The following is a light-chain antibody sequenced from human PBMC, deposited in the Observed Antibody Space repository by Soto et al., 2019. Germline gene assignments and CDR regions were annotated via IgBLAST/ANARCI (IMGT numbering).Light chain of an antibody. CDR2: WPS. Sequence: DIVMTQSPDSLAVSLGERATINCKSSQNILYSSNNNNYLAWYQQKPGQPPRLLIYWPSTREFGVPDRFSGCGAGAAFSFTISRLQAEDVDVYFCHHFYSTPYTFGQGTKLYIK. CDR1: QNILYSSNNNNY. V-gene: IGKV4-1*01. J-gene: IGKJ2*01. CDR3: HHFYSTPYT.